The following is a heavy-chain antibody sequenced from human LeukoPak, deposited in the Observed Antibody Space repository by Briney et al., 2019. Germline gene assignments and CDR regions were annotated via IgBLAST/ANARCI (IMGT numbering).Heavy chain of an antibody. CDR3: AKVSSSGPPKYYYYGMDV. CDR2: ISYDGSNK. Sequence: PGGSLRLSCVVSGFTFSTYWMSWVRQAPGKGLEGVAVISYDGSNKYYADSVKGRFTISRDNSKNTLYLQMNSLRAEDTAVYYCAKVSSSGPPKYYYYGMDVWGQGTTVTVSS. CDR1: GFTFSTYW. V-gene: IGHV3-30*18. D-gene: IGHD5-12*01. J-gene: IGHJ6*02.